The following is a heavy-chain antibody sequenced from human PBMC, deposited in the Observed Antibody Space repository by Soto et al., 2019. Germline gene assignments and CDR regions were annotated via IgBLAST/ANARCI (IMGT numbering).Heavy chain of an antibody. D-gene: IGHD5-12*01. J-gene: IGHJ5*02. CDR2: IYYSGST. V-gene: IGHV4-39*01. CDR1: GGSISSSSYY. CDR3: ARHRGYSGYDGRSNWFDP. Sequence: SETLSLTCTVSGGSISSSSYYWGRIRQPPGKGLEWIGSIYYSGSTYYNPSLKSRVTISVDTSKNQFSLKLSSVTAADTAVYYCARHRGYSGYDGRSNWFDPWGQGTLVTVSS.